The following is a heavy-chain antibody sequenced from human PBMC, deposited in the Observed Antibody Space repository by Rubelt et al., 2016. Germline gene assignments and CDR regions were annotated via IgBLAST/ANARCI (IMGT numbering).Heavy chain of an antibody. CDR1: GGSFSGYY. V-gene: IGHV4-34*01. D-gene: IGHD3-10*01. CDR3: ARVYMVRGVTPRFDY. CDR2: INHSGST. Sequence: QVQLQQWGAGLLKPSETLSLTCAVYGGSFSGYYWSWIRQPPGTGLEWIGEINHSGSTNYNPALKVEGTNSVEPSRSQFSRKLGPVSAAETAVYYCARVYMVRGVTPRFDYWGQGTLVTVSS. J-gene: IGHJ4*02.